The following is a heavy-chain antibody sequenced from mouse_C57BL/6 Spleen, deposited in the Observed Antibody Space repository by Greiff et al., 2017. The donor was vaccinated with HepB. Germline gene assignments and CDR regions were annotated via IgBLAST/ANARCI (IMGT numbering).Heavy chain of an antibody. J-gene: IGHJ1*03. CDR3: ARALPYYGSSYWYFDV. V-gene: IGHV1-9*01. D-gene: IGHD1-1*01. CDR2: ILPGSGST. CDR1: GYTFTGYW. Sequence: VQLQQSGAELMKPGASVKLSCKATGYTFTGYWIEWVKQRPGHGLEWIGEILPGSGSTNYNEKFKGKATFTADTSSNTAYMQLSSLTTEDSAIYYCARALPYYGSSYWYFDVWGTGTTVTVSS.